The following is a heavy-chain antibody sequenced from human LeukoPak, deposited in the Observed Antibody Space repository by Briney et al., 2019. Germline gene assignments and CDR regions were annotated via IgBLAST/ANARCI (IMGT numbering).Heavy chain of an antibody. CDR1: GFTFSSYD. D-gene: IGHD1-26*01. CDR3: ARGRDIVGATTAFDY. V-gene: IGHV3-13*05. CDR2: IGTAGDP. Sequence: GRTLRLSCAASGFTFSSYDMHWVRQASGKGLEWGSAIGTAGDPYYPGSVKGRFNISRENAKNSLYLQMNSLRAGDTAVYYCARGRDIVGATTAFDYWGQGTLVTVSS. J-gene: IGHJ4*02.